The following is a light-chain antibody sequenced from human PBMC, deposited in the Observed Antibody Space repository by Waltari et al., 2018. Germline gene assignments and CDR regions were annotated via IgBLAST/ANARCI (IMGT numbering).Light chain of an antibody. CDR3: CSFASPNTVI. J-gene: IGLJ2*01. V-gene: IGLV2-23*03. CDR2: EGS. CDR1: RRDIGGYKL. Sequence: QSALTQPASVSGSPGKSITHSCSGTRRDIGGYKLVPWYQQHPGRAPKLLVYEGSKRPSGVSSRFSGAKSGNTASLTISGLQAEDEANYYCCSFASPNTVIFGGGTKLTVL.